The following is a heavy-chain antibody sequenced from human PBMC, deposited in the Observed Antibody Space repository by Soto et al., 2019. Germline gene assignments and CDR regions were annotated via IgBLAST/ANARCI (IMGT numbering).Heavy chain of an antibody. CDR2: IYYSGST. V-gene: IGHV4-31*03. J-gene: IGHJ5*02. CDR1: GGSISSGGYY. Sequence: SETLSLTCTVSGGSISSGGYYWSWIRQHPGKGLEWIGYIYYSGSTYYNPSLKSRVTISVDTSKNQFSLKLSSVTAADTAVYYCARVRGAAAGRGSWFDPWGQGTLVTVSS. CDR3: ARVRGAAAGRGSWFDP. D-gene: IGHD6-13*01.